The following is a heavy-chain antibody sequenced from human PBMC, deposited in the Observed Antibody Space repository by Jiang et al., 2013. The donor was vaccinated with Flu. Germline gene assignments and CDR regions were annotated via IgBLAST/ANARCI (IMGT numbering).Heavy chain of an antibody. CDR3: VRVHYDSSGYYGGPFDF. Sequence: APGQGLEWMGLINPGGGRANFARNFQGRVTMTRDTSTSTVFMDLSSLRSEDTAVYYCVRVHYDSSGYYGGPFDFWGQGTLVTVS. CDR2: INPGGGRA. V-gene: IGHV1-46*03. D-gene: IGHD3-22*01. J-gene: IGHJ4*02.